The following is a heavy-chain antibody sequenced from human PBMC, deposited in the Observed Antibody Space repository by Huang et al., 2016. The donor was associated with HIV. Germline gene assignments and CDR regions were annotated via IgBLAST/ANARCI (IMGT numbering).Heavy chain of an antibody. V-gene: IGHV3-30-3*01. CDR1: GFTFSSYA. CDR2: ISYDGSNK. J-gene: IGHJ4*02. D-gene: IGHD3-16*01. Sequence: QVQLVESGGGVVQPGRSLSFSCAASGFTFSSYAMHWVRQAPGKGLVWGSVISYDGSNKYYADSVKGGFNISRDKSKNTLYLQMNSLRAEDTAVYYCARGLGGPSDYWGQGTLVTVSS. CDR3: ARGLGGPSDY.